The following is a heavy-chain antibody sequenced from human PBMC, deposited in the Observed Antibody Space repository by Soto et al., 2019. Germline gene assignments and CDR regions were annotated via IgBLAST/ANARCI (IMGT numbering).Heavy chain of an antibody. D-gene: IGHD2-2*01. CDR2: IYHSGST. Sequence: PSETMSLTSTVCGGTMSSYYCSWTRQPPGKGLEWMGYIYHSGSTNYNPSFKSRVTISVDTSKNQFSLKLSSVTAADTAVYYCARWGCSTSCYADQWGQGTLVTVSS. J-gene: IGHJ4*02. V-gene: IGHV4-59*08. CDR3: ARWGCSTSCYADQ. CDR1: GGTMSSYY.